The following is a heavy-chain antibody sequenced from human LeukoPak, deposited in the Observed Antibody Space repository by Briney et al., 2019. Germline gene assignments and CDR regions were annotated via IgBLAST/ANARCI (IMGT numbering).Heavy chain of an antibody. V-gene: IGHV3-30*02. D-gene: IGHD3-3*01. Sequence: TGGSLRLSCVASGLMFSNYGMHWVRQAPGKGLEWVTFIRYDGSTKYYADSVKGRFTISRDNSKNTLYLQMNSLRAEDTAVYYCAKDHLFGVVILGFDYWGQGNLVTVSS. CDR2: IRYDGSTK. CDR3: AKDHLFGVVILGFDY. J-gene: IGHJ4*02. CDR1: GLMFSNYG.